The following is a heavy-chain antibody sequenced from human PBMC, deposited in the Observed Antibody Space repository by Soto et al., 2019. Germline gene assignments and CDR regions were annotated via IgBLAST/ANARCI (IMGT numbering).Heavy chain of an antibody. CDR3: ARAAPYRGGLFDY. D-gene: IGHD3-10*01. CDR1: GGSISSYY. V-gene: IGHV4-59*01. J-gene: IGHJ4*02. Sequence: SETLSLTCTVSGGSISSYYWSWIRQPPGKGLEWIGYIYYSGSTNYNPSLKSRVTISVDTSKNQFSLKLSSVTAADTAVYYWARAAPYRGGLFDYWGQGTLVTVSS. CDR2: IYYSGST.